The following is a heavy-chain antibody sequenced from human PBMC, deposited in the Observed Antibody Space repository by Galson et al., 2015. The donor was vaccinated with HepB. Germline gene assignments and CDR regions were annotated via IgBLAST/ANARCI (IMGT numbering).Heavy chain of an antibody. CDR3: AKDRQRKVGYYYDSSGYSAEDY. J-gene: IGHJ4*02. CDR2: ISYDGSNK. D-gene: IGHD3-22*01. CDR1: GFTFSSYG. V-gene: IGHV3-30*18. Sequence: SLRLSCAASGFTFSSYGMHWVRQAPGKGLEWVAVISYDGSNKYYADSVKGRFTNSRDNSKNTLYLQMNSLRAEDTAVYYCAKDRQRKVGYYYDSSGYSAEDYWGQGTLVTVSS.